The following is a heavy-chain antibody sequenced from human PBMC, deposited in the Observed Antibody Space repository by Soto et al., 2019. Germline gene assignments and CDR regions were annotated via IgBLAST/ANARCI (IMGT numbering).Heavy chain of an antibody. CDR1: GGTFSSHS. J-gene: IGHJ6*02. Sequence: SVKVSCKPSGGTFSSHSINWVRQAPGQGLEWMGGIIPIFGPANFAKKFQGRVTITADESTTTAYMELSTLTSEDTAVYYCATGSFTSTGGRIGYHYNAMDVWGQGTTVTVSS. CDR3: ATGSFTSTGGRIGYHYNAMDV. D-gene: IGHD1-1*01. V-gene: IGHV1-69*13. CDR2: IIPIFGPA.